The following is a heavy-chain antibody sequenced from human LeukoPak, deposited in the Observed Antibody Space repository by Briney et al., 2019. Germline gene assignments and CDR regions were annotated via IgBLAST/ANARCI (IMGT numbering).Heavy chain of an antibody. CDR3: ARGRKNWYFDL. CDR1: GFTFSSYW. Sequence: GGSLRLSCAASGFTFSSYWMSWVRQAPGERLEWLSYISGDSNTIYYADSVKGRFTISRDNSKNTLYLQMNSLRAEDTAVYYCARGRKNWYFDLWGRGTLVTVSP. V-gene: IGHV3-48*01. CDR2: ISGDSNTI. J-gene: IGHJ2*01.